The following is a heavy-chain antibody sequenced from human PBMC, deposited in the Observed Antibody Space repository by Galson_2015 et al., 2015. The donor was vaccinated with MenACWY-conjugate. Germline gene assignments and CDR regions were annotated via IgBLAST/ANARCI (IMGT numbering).Heavy chain of an antibody. CDR2: IKAGNGNT. D-gene: IGHD3-9*01. Sequence: SVKVSCKAAGYSFTLYAMHWVRQAPGQRLEWMGWIKAGNGNTDYSQKFQDRVTFTRDISASTVYMELTSLGVEDTAVYYCARGASTVTGYLKRDWVDPWGQGTLVIVSS. CDR3: ARGASTVTGYLKRDWVDP. V-gene: IGHV1-3*01. CDR1: GYSFTLYA. J-gene: IGHJ5*02.